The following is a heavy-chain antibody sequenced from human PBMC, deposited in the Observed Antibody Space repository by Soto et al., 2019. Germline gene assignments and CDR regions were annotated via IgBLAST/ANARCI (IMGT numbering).Heavy chain of an antibody. V-gene: IGHV3-30*03. J-gene: IGHJ6*02. Sequence: QVQLVESGGGVVQPGRSLRLSCAASGFTFSSYGIHWVRQAPGKGLEWVAVISYDGSNKYYADSVKGRFTISRDNSKNTLYLQMNSLRAEDTAVYYCATPYCSSTSCYWRPNYGMDVWGQGTTVTVSS. D-gene: IGHD2-2*01. CDR1: GFTFSSYG. CDR3: ATPYCSSTSCYWRPNYGMDV. CDR2: ISYDGSNK.